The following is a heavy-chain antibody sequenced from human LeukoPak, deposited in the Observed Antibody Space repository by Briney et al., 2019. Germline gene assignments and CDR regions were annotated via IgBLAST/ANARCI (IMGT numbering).Heavy chain of an antibody. V-gene: IGHV4-59*01. CDR1: GGSISPYY. J-gene: IGHJ6*03. D-gene: IGHD6-6*01. CDR2: IYYTENT. CDR3: ARGLGSSSSNMDV. Sequence: PSETLSLTCTVSGGSISPYYWSWIRQPPGKGLEWIGYIYYTENTNYNPSLKSRVTISLDTSRNQFPLRLSSVTAADTAVYYCARGLGSSSSNMDVWAKGTTVTVSS.